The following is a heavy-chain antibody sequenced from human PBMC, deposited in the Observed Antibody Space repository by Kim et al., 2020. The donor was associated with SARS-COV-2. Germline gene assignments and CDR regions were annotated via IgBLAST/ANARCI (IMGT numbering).Heavy chain of an antibody. Sequence: CNPSIQSRVTISVATSKNQFSLKLSSVTATDTAVYYCASMYSSSWYSDYWGQGTLVTVSS. CDR3: ASMYSSSWYSDY. D-gene: IGHD6-13*01. V-gene: IGHV4-59*01. J-gene: IGHJ4*02.